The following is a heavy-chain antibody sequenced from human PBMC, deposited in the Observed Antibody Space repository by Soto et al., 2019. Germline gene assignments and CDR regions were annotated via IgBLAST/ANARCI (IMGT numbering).Heavy chain of an antibody. CDR3: ARGRSSGFLYAFDI. D-gene: IGHD6-19*01. CDR2: IFYTGST. Sequence: QVQLQESGPGLLKPSETLSLTCSVSGDSISSYFWTWIRQPPGKGLEWIGYIFYTGSTNYNPSLKSRVTMSLGTSKNHFSLKLTSVTAADTAVYYCARGRSSGFLYAFDIWGQGTMVTVSS. CDR1: GDSISSYF. J-gene: IGHJ3*02. V-gene: IGHV4-59*01.